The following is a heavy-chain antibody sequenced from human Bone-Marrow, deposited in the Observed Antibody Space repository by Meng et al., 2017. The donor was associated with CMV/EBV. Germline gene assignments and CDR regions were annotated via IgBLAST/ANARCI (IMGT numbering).Heavy chain of an antibody. Sequence: GGSLRLSCAASGVTFSNAWMSWVRQAPGKGLEWVGRIKRKNDGGTTDYVAPVKGRFTISRDDSKNTLYLQLNRLKTEDAAVYVCTTDLPPYYDFFDPWGHGTLVTCLR. V-gene: IGHV3-15*01. D-gene: IGHD3-3*01. J-gene: IGHJ2*01. CDR3: TTDLPPYYDFFDP. CDR2: IKRKNDGGTT. CDR1: GVTFSNAW.